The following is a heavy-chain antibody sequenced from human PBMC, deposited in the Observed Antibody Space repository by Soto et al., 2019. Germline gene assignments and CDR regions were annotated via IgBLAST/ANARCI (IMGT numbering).Heavy chain of an antibody. V-gene: IGHV3-23*01. D-gene: IGHD1-1*01. J-gene: IGHJ4*02. Sequence: GXSLRLSCAASGFTFGSYAMSWVRQAPGKGLERASXIRGTXDFTFSADYVXXRFTISRXXXKTKLYLKMNSMRAEHPAVYYCAKTQNDLLDYWGQGTLATASS. CDR1: GFTFGSYA. CDR2: IRGTXDFT. CDR3: AKTQNDLLDY.